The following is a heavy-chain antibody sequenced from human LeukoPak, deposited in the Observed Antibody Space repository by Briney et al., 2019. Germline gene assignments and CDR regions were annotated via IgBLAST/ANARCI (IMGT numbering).Heavy chain of an antibody. CDR3: MGGRGWLPEN. D-gene: IGHD3-22*01. CDR2: ISHDGRTK. V-gene: IGHV3-30*04. Sequence: PGGSLTLSCVVSGFNFDKFAMHWVRQPLGKGLEWVAVISHDGRTKYYADSMKGRFTISRDNVKNSLYLQMNSLRIGDAAVYYCMGGRGWLPENWGQGTLVTVSS. J-gene: IGHJ4*02. CDR1: GFNFDKFA.